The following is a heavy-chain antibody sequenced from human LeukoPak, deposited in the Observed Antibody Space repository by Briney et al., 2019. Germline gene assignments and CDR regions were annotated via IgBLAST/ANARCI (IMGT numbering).Heavy chain of an antibody. Sequence: GESLKISCKGSVYSFTSYWIGWVRQVPGKGLEWMGIIYPGDSDTTYSTSLQGQVTISADKSISTAYLQWSSLKASDTAMYYCARLADIVVVVGSWFDPWGQGTLVTVSS. V-gene: IGHV5-51*01. CDR1: VYSFTSYW. CDR2: IYPGDSDT. D-gene: IGHD2-15*01. CDR3: ARLADIVVVVGSWFDP. J-gene: IGHJ5*02.